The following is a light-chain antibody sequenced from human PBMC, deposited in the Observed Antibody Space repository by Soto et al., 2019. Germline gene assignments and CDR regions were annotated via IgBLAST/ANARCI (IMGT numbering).Light chain of an antibody. J-gene: IGLJ1*01. CDR1: TSNIGSNT. CDR3: CSYAGSYTYV. Sequence: QSVLTQSPSASGTPGQRVVISCSGSTSNIGSNTVSWYQQFPGTAPKLLIYSDDQRPSWVPGRFSASKSGASASLAISGLQSEDEADYYCCSYAGSYTYVFGTGTKLTVL. V-gene: IGLV1-44*01. CDR2: SDD.